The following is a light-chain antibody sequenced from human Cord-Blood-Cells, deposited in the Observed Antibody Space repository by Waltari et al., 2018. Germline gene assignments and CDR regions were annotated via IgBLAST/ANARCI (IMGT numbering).Light chain of an antibody. CDR1: SSTIGAGYD. CDR2: GNS. J-gene: IGLJ2*01. V-gene: IGLV1-40*01. CDR3: KSYDSSLSGPVV. Sequence: QSVLTQPPSVSGAPGQRVTISCTGSSSTIGAGYDVHWYQQLPGTVPKLLIYGNSNRPSGVPDRCAGPKSGPSASLAMNGLQAEDEADYYCKSYDSSLSGPVVFGGGTKLTVL.